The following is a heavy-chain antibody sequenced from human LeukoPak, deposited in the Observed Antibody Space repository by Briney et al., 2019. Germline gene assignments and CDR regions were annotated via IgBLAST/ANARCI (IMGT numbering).Heavy chain of an antibody. CDR2: IRYDGSNK. CDR1: GFTFSSYG. D-gene: IGHD3-3*01. V-gene: IGHV3-30*02. J-gene: IGHJ6*03. Sequence: GGSLRLSCAASGFTFSSYGMHWVRQAPGKGLEWVAFIRYDGSNKYYADSVKGRFTISRDNSKNTLYLQMNSLRAEDTAVYYCARVVAIFGVDYYMDVWGKGTTVTVSS. CDR3: ARVVAIFGVDYYMDV.